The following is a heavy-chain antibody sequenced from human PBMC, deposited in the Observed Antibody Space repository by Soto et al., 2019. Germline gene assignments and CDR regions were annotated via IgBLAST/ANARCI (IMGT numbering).Heavy chain of an antibody. CDR1: GGSVSNKTYY. CDR2: VYYSGTT. CDR3: ARTTAVPNTLRSRYFFDY. J-gene: IGHJ4*02. D-gene: IGHD4-17*01. V-gene: IGHV4-61*01. Sequence: SETLSLTCSVSGGSVSNKTYYWSWIRQPPGKRLEWIGDVYYSGTTNYNPSLKSRVTISVDLSKNQFSLRLSSVTTADTALYYCARTTAVPNTLRSRYFFDYWGQGTLVTVSS.